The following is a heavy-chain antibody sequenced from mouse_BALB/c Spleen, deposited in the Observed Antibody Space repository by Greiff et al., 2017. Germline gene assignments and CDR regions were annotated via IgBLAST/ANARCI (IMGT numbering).Heavy chain of an antibody. CDR3: TRDPGRDYYAMDY. V-gene: IGHV5-6-4*01. CDR2: ISSGGSYT. Sequence: EVQLQESGGGLVKPGGSLKLSCAASGFTFSSYTMSWVRQTPEKRLEWVATISSGGSYTYYPDSVKGRFTISRDNAKNTLYLQMSSLKSEDTAMYYCTRDPGRDYYAMDYWGQGTSVTVSS. CDR1: GFTFSSYT. D-gene: IGHD3-3*01. J-gene: IGHJ4*01.